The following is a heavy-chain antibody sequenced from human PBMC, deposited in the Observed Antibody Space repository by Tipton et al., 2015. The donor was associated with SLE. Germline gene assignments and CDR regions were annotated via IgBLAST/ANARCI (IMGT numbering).Heavy chain of an antibody. V-gene: IGHV4-34*01. CDR1: GGSFSGYY. D-gene: IGHD2-2*01. J-gene: IGHJ3*01. CDR2: IYYTGNT. CDR3: ARMGLCTTTTCNEGAFDV. Sequence: TLSLTCAVYGGSFSGYYWSWIRQPPGKGLEWIGYIYYTGNTNYNPSLKSRVTMSVDTSKSQFSLKLTFVSAADTAIYYCARMGLCTTTTCNEGAFDVWGQGSMVTVSS.